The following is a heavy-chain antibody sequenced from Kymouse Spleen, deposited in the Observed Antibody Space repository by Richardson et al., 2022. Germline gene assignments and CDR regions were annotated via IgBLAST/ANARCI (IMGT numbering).Heavy chain of an antibody. CDR3: AKAPYSSSWYGWFDP. V-gene: IGHV3-9*01. J-gene: IGHJ5*02. Sequence: EVQLVESGGGLVQPGRSLRLSCAASGFTFDDYAMHWVRQAPGKGLEWVSGISWNSGSIGYADSVKGRFTISRDNAKNSLYLQMNSLRAEDTALYYCAKAPYSSSWYGWFDPWGQGTLVTVSS. CDR2: ISWNSGSI. D-gene: IGHD6-13*01. CDR1: GFTFDDYA.